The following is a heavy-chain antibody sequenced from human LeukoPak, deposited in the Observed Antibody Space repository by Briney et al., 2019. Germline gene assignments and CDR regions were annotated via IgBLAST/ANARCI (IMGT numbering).Heavy chain of an antibody. CDR2: INSDGSST. CDR3: ARRGGWYSRANWFDP. J-gene: IGHJ5*02. V-gene: IGHV3-74*01. D-gene: IGHD6-19*01. Sequence: PGGSLRLSCAASGFTFSSYWMHWVRQAPGKGLVWVSRINSDGSSTSYADSVKGRFTISRDNAKNSLYLQMNSLRAEDTALYYCARRGGWYSRANWFDPWGQGTLVTVSS. CDR1: GFTFSSYW.